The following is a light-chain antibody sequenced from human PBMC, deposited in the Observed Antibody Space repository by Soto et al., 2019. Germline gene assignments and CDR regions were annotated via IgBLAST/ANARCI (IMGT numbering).Light chain of an antibody. CDR2: GVS. CDR1: QTVGSN. J-gene: IGKJ5*01. V-gene: IGKV3-15*01. Sequence: EIVLTQSPATLSVSPGERASLSCRASQTVGSNLAWYQQKPGQTPRLLIYGVSTRAADIAARFSGSGSGTDFTLTISSLQSEDFAVYYCQQYNTWPITFAQGTRLEIK. CDR3: QQYNTWPIT.